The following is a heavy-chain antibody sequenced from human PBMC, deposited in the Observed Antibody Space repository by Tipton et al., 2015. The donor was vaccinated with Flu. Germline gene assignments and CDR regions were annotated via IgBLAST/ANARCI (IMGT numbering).Heavy chain of an antibody. Sequence: TLSLTCSVSGYSIRSAYYWGWVRRPPGKGLEWIGTNYHSGTTYYNPSLKSRLTISVDTSKNQFSLRLSSVTAADTAVYYCARHTGDSVRGVIDYWGQGTPVTVSS. V-gene: IGHV4-38-2*01. D-gene: IGHD3-10*02. CDR1: GYSIRSAYY. J-gene: IGHJ4*02. CDR2: NYHSGTT. CDR3: ARHTGDSVRGVIDY.